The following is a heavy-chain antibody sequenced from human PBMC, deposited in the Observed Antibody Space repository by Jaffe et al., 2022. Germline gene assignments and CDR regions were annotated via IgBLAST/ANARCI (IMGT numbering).Heavy chain of an antibody. CDR1: GYTFTSYA. V-gene: IGHV1-3*01. D-gene: IGHD2-8*02. J-gene: IGHJ4*02. Sequence: QVQLVQSGAEVKKPGASVKVSCKASGYTFTSYAMHWVRQAPGQRLEWMGWINAGNGNTKYSQKFQGRVTITRDTSASTAYMELSSLRSEDTAVYYCAREGYVDCTGGVCYIRGFDYWGQGTLVTVSS. CDR3: AREGYVDCTGGVCYIRGFDY. CDR2: INAGNGNT.